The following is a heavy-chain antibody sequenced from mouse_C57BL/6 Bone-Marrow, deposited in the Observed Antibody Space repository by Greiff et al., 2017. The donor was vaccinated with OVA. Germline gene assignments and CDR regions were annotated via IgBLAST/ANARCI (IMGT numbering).Heavy chain of an antibody. V-gene: IGHV1-63*01. D-gene: IGHD2-1*01. CDR1: GYTFTNYW. Sequence: VQVVESGAELVRPGTSVKMSCKASGYTFTNYWIGWAKQRPGHGLEWIGDIYPGGGYTNYNEKFKGKATLTADKSSSTAYMQLRSLTSEDSAIYYCGRWKAGNPLRYLDVWGTGTTVTVSS. CDR3: GRWKAGNPLRYLDV. J-gene: IGHJ1*03. CDR2: IYPGGGYT.